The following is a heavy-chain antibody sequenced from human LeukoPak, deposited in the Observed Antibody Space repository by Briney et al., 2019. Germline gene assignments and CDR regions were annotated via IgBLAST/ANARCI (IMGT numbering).Heavy chain of an antibody. Sequence: SETLSLTCAVSGDSITSSNWWSWVRQPPGKGLEWIGEVFHSGSTNYNPSLKSRVTISVDKSKNQFSLKLTSVTAADTAVYYCARDYCSTSWYPWGQGIPVTVSS. CDR2: VFHSGST. CDR3: ARDYCSTSWYP. CDR1: GDSITSSNW. J-gene: IGHJ4*02. D-gene: IGHD2-2*01. V-gene: IGHV4-4*02.